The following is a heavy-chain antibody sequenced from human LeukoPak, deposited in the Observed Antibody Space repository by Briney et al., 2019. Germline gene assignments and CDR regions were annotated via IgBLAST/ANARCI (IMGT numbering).Heavy chain of an antibody. D-gene: IGHD6-6*01. CDR1: GYTFTSYY. Sequence: ASVKVSCKASGYTFTSYYMHWVRQAPGQRLEWMGWINAGNGNTKYSQKFQGRVTITRDTSASTAYMELSSLRSEDTAVYYCAREYSSSSTSFVYWGQGTLVTVSS. CDR2: INAGNGNT. J-gene: IGHJ4*02. V-gene: IGHV1-3*01. CDR3: AREYSSSSTSFVY.